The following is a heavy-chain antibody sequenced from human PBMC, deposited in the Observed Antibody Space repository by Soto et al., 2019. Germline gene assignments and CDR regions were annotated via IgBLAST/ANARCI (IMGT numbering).Heavy chain of an antibody. CDR2: INPNNGGT. CDR3: SSDYYDSSGYYRNDY. CDR1: AYTLTWYY. J-gene: IGHJ4*02. V-gene: IGHV1-2*02. D-gene: IGHD3-22*01. Sequence: GXSVKVSCKASAYTLTWYYIHWVRQAPGQGLEWVAWINPNNGGTLYAQRFQGRVTLTWDTSISTAFMELSTLRSDDTAVYYCSSDYYDSSGYYRNDYWGQGTLVTVSS.